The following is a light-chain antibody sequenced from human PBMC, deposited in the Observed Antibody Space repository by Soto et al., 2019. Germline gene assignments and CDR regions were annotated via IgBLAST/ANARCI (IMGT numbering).Light chain of an antibody. CDR3: QQYYDWPQT. CDR2: GAS. Sequence: EIVMSQSPATLSVSPGERATLSCRASQSVGSTLAWYQQKPGQAPRLLIYGASTRATGISPRFSGSGSGTEFTFTMSCLQSEDSAAYYCQQYYDWPQTFGRGTRLEIK. J-gene: IGKJ2*01. V-gene: IGKV3-15*01. CDR1: QSVGST.